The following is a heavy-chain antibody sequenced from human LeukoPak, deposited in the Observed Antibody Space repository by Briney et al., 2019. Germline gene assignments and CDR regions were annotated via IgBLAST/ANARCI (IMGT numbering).Heavy chain of an antibody. V-gene: IGHV4-39*01. D-gene: IGHD3-22*01. CDR2: IYYSGST. J-gene: IGHJ4*02. CDR1: GGSISSSSYY. Sequence: SETLSLTCTVSGGSISSSSYYWGWIRQPPGKGLEWIGSIYYSGSTYYNPSLQSRVTISVDTSENQFSLKLSSVTAADTAVYYCARRSYYYDSSAYYQRNDLDYWGQGTLVTVSS. CDR3: ARRSYYYDSSAYYQRNDLDY.